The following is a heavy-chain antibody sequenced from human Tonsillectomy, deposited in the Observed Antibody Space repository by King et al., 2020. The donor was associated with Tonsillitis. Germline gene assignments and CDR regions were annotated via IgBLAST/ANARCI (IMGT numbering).Heavy chain of an antibody. CDR2: ISYDGSNK. Sequence: VQLVESGGGVVQPGRSLRLSCAASGFTFSSFGMHWVRQAPGKGLEWVAVISYDGSNKDYADSVKGRFTISRDNSKNTMFLQMNSLRAEDTAVYYCAKRRGAMVREPFDYGGQGTLVTVPS. D-gene: IGHD3-10*01. CDR3: AKRRGAMVREPFDY. V-gene: IGHV3-30*18. J-gene: IGHJ4*02. CDR1: GFTFSSFG.